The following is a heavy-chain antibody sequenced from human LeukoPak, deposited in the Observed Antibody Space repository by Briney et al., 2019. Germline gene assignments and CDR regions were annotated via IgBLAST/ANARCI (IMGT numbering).Heavy chain of an antibody. CDR1: GFTFSSYG. CDR2: ISGSGGGT. CDR3: AKASDNWNYENWFDP. D-gene: IGHD1-7*01. Sequence: GGSLRLSCAASGFTFSSYGVSWVRQAPGKGLEWVSGISGSGGGTYYADSVKGRSTISRDNSKNTLYMQMNGLRAEDTAVYYCAKASDNWNYENWFDPWGQGTLVTVSS. J-gene: IGHJ5*02. V-gene: IGHV3-23*01.